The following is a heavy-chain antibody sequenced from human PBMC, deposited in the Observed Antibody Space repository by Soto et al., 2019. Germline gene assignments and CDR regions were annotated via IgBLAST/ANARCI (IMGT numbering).Heavy chain of an antibody. D-gene: IGHD3-22*01. CDR1: GLTLCNAW. CDR3: TTDSDSTIILLLFDY. CDR2: LKSKTDGGRT. V-gene: IGHV3-15*07. J-gene: IGHJ4*01. Sequence: GGSLRLSCAASGLTLCNAWINWARQATREGLEWVGRLKSKTDGGRTDYAEPVKGRFAILSDDSNNKVYLQVNRVKIEEMPVYYCTTDSDSTIILLLFDYWGHGTLVTVSS.